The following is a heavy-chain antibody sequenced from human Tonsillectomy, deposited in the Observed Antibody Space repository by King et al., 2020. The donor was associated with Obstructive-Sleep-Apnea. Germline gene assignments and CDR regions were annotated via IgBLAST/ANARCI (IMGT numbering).Heavy chain of an antibody. CDR3: ATDTGRSGQNSYDS. CDR1: GFTFSHYW. J-gene: IGHJ4*02. V-gene: IGHV3-7*03. Sequence: VQLVESGGGLVQPGGSLRLSCAASGFTFSHYWMSWVRQAPGKGLEWLANIKQDGSDNYYVDSVKGRFTISRDNAKNSLYLQMNSLRVEDTAVYYCATDTGRSGQNSYDSWGQGTLVTVSS. D-gene: IGHD6-19*01. CDR2: IKQDGSDN.